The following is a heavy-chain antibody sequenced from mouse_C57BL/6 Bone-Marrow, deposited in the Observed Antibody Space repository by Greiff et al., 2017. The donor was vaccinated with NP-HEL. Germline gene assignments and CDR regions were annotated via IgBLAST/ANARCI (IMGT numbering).Heavy chain of an antibody. CDR3: ARSKIWYPYYFDY. CDR1: GYTFTDHT. Sequence: VQLQQSDAELVKPGASVKISCTVSGYTFTDHTIHWMQQTPAQGLEWIGYLYPRDGSTKYHEKFKGQATLSADKSSSTAYMKLNSLTSEDSAVYFCARSKIWYPYYFDYWGQGTTLTVSS. D-gene: IGHD2-1*01. CDR2: LYPRDGST. J-gene: IGHJ2*01. V-gene: IGHV1-78*01.